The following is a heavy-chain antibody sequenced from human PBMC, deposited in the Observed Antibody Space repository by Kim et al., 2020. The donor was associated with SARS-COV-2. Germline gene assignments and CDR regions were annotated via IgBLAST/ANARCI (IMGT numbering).Heavy chain of an antibody. CDR1: GFTFSSYW. Sequence: GGSLRLSCAASGFTFSSYWMSWVRQAPGKGLEWVANIKQDGSEKYYVDSVKGRFTISRDNAKNSLYLQMNSLRAEDTAVYYCARSALPYSSGWYGAYWGQGTLVTVSS. D-gene: IGHD6-19*01. CDR2: IKQDGSEK. J-gene: IGHJ4*02. V-gene: IGHV3-7*03. CDR3: ARSALPYSSGWYGAY.